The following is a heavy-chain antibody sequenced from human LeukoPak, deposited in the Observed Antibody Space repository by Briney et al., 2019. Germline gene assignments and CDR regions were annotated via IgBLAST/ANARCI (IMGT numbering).Heavy chain of an antibody. V-gene: IGHV4-30-4*01. Sequence: SETLSLTCTVSGGSISSGDYYWSWIRQPPGKGLEWIGSIYYSGSTYYNPSLKSRVTISVGTSKNQFSLKLSSVTAADTAVYYCARDAGYSYGPWDVWGQGTTVTVSS. CDR2: IYYSGST. CDR3: ARDAGYSYGPWDV. J-gene: IGHJ6*02. CDR1: GGSISSGDYY. D-gene: IGHD5-18*01.